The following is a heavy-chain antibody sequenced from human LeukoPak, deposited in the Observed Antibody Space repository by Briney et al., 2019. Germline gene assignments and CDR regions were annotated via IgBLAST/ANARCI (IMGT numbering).Heavy chain of an antibody. CDR2: LYSGGAT. V-gene: IGHV3-53*01. CDR3: ARAPSSSSWFYWYFDL. J-gene: IGHJ2*01. D-gene: IGHD6-13*01. Sequence: GGSLRLSCAASGFTVSTNYMSWVRQAPGKGLEWVSVLYSGGATHYADSVKGRFTISRDNSKNTLFLQMNTLRAEDTAVYYCARAPSSSSWFYWYFDLWGRGTLVTVSS. CDR1: GFTVSTNY.